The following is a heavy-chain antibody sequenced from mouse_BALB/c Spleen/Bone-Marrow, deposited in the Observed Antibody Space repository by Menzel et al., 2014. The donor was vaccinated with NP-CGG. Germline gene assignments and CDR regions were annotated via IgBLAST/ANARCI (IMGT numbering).Heavy chain of an antibody. V-gene: IGHV14-3*02. D-gene: IGHD1-1*01. J-gene: IGHJ3*01. Sequence: EVKLVESGAELVKPGASVKLSCTASGFNIKNTYIHWVKQRPEQGLEWIGRIDPANVNTKYDPKFQGKATITADTSSNTAYLQLSSLTSEDTAAYYCATYYYGSSLFAYWGQGTLVTVSA. CDR2: IDPANVNT. CDR1: GFNIKNTY. CDR3: ATYYYGSSLFAY.